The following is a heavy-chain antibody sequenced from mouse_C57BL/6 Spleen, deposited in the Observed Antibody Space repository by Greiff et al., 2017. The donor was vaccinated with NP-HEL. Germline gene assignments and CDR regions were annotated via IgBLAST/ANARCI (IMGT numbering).Heavy chain of an antibody. Sequence: QVQLQQPGAELVMPGASVKLSCKASGYTFTSYWMHWVKQRPGQGLEWIGEIDPSDSYTNYNQKFKGKSTLTVDKSSSTAYMQLSSLTSEDSAVYYCARSGDYYYGSSYTWFAYWGQGTLVTVSA. D-gene: IGHD1-1*01. J-gene: IGHJ3*01. CDR1: GYTFTSYW. V-gene: IGHV1-69*01. CDR3: ARSGDYYYGSSYTWFAY. CDR2: IDPSDSYT.